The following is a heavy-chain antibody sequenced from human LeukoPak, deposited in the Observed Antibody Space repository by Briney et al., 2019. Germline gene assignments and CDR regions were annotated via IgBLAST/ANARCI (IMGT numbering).Heavy chain of an antibody. CDR3: ARPQQGGTTRSHGLDV. V-gene: IGHV3-74*01. CDR1: GFTFSNSW. Sequence: GGSLRLSCAASGFTFSNSWMRWVRQVPGKGLVWVSRINTDGTSTSYADSVRGRFTISRDNAKNTLYLQMNSLRAEDTAVYYCARPQQGGTTRSHGLDVWGQGTTVTVSS. D-gene: IGHD2-2*01. J-gene: IGHJ6*02. CDR2: INTDGTST.